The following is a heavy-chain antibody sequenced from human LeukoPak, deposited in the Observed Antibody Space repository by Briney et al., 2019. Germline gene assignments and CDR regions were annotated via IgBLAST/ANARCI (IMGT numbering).Heavy chain of an antibody. Sequence: PGESLILSCAASGFTFSSYAMSWVRQAPGKGLEWVSAISGSGGSTYYADSVKGRFTISRDNSKNTLYLQMNSLRAEDTAVYYCAKPPYDYVWGSYFITWGQGTLVTVSS. CDR1: GFTFSSYA. V-gene: IGHV3-23*01. CDR3: AKPPYDYVWGSYFIT. CDR2: ISGSGGST. D-gene: IGHD3-16*01. J-gene: IGHJ4*02.